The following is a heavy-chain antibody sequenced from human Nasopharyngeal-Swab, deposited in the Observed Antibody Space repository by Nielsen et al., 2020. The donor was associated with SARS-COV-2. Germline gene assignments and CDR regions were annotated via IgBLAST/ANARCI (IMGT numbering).Heavy chain of an antibody. CDR2: INTNTGSP. D-gene: IGHD3-16*02. J-gene: IGHJ4*02. Sequence: WVRQAPGQGLEWMGWINTNTGSPTYAQAFTGRFVFSLDTSVSTAYLQISSLKAEDTAVYYCARRYTALDYWGQGTLVTVSS. CDR3: ARRYTALDY. V-gene: IGHV7-4-1*02.